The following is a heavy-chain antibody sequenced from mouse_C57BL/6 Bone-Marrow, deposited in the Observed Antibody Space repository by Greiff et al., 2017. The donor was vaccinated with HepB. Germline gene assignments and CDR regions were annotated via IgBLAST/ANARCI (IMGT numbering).Heavy chain of an antibody. CDR2: IDPENGDT. CDR1: GFNIKDDY. CDR3: TTIHYAMDY. J-gene: IGHJ4*01. Sequence: VQLQQSGAELVRPGASVKLSCTASGFNIKDDYMHWVKQRPEQGLEWIGWIDPENGDTEYASKFQGKATITADTSSNAAYLQLSSLTSEDTAVYYCTTIHYAMDYWGQGTSVTVSS. V-gene: IGHV14-4*01.